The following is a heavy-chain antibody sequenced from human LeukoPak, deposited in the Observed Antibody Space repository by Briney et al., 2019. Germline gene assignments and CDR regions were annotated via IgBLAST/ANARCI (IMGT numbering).Heavy chain of an antibody. J-gene: IGHJ3*01. V-gene: IGHV4-59*01. Sequence: SETLSLTCTVSGGSISSYYWSWIRQPPGKGLEWIGNIFYTGSTKYNPSLKSRVTISVDTSKNQFSLKLSSVTAADTAMYYCARSVLFYYVSVSYGVAFEVWAKGTLFTVFS. D-gene: IGHD3-10*02. CDR3: ARSVLFYYVSVSYGVAFEV. CDR2: IFYTGST. CDR1: GGSISSYY.